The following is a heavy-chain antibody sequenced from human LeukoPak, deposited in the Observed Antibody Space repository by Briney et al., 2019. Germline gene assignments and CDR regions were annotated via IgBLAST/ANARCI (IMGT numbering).Heavy chain of an antibody. Sequence: GGSLRLSCTASGFTFRKYWLHWVRQAPGKGLEWVSGITWNGGNIGYADSVKGRFTISRDNSKNSLYLQMNSLRAEDMALYYCAKDGGSYYYYMDVWGKGTTVTVSS. J-gene: IGHJ6*03. CDR1: GFTFRKYW. D-gene: IGHD3-10*01. CDR3: AKDGGSYYYYMDV. CDR2: ITWNGGNI. V-gene: IGHV3-9*03.